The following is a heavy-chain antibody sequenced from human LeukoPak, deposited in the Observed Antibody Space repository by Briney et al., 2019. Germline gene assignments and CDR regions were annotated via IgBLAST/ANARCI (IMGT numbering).Heavy chain of an antibody. V-gene: IGHV3-23*01. J-gene: IGHJ4*02. D-gene: IGHD6-13*01. CDR2: ISGSGGST. Sequence: PGGSLRLSCAASGFTFSSYAMSWVRQAPGKGVEWVSAISGSGGSTYYADSVKGRFTISRDNSKNTLYLQMNSLRAEDTAVYYCAIGVAAAGTFDYWGQGTLVTVSS. CDR3: AIGVAAAGTFDY. CDR1: GFTFSSYA.